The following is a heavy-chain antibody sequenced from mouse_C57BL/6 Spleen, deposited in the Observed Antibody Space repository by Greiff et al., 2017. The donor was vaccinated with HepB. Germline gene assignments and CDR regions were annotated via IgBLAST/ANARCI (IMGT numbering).Heavy chain of an antibody. Sequence: QVQLQQSGPELVKPGASVKISCKASGYAFSSSWMNWVKQRPGKGLEWIGRIYPGDGDTNYNGKFKGKATLTADKSSSTAYMQLSSLTSEDSAVYFCASPQLSRNSLAYWGQVTLVTVSA. CDR3: ASPQLSRNSLAY. V-gene: IGHV1-82*01. CDR1: GYAFSSSW. D-gene: IGHD4-1*02. CDR2: IYPGDGDT. J-gene: IGHJ3*01.